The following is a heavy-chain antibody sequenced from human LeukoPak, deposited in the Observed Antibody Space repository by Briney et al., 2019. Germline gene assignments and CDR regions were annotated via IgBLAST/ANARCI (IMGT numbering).Heavy chain of an antibody. V-gene: IGHV3-30*02. J-gene: IGHJ4*02. D-gene: IGHD3-9*01. Sequence: GGSLRLSCGASGFIFSNYGMHWVRQAPGKGLEWVAFIRSNGNSQYYADSVKGRFTISRDKSRNTLYLQMNSLRAEDTAVYYCVRDFEWGFDYWGQGTLVTVSS. CDR3: VRDFEWGFDY. CDR2: IRSNGNSQ. CDR1: GFIFSNYG.